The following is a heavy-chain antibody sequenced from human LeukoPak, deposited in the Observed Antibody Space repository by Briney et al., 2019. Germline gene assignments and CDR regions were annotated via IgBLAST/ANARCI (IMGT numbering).Heavy chain of an antibody. V-gene: IGHV1-69*13. D-gene: IGHD1-7*01. J-gene: IGHJ3*02. CDR2: IIPIFGTA. CDR1: GYTFTSYD. Sequence: SVKVSCKASGYTFTSYDINWVRQAPGQGLEWMGGIIPIFGTANYAQKFQGRVTITADESTSTAYMELSSLRSEDTAVYYCARAGGTYAFDIWGQGTMVTVSS. CDR3: ARAGGTYAFDI.